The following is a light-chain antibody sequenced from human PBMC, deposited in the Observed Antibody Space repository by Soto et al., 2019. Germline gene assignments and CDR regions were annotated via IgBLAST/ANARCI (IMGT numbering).Light chain of an antibody. V-gene: IGLV2-14*01. CDR1: SSDVGSYDS. CDR3: SSYSTSNTLVL. Sequence: QSALTQPPSASGSPGQSVTISCSGTSSDVGSYDSVSWYQQHPDKAPKLMIYGVNNRPSGVSDRFSGSKSGNTASLTISGLQAEDEADYFCSSYSTSNTLVLFGGGTQLTVL. J-gene: IGLJ2*01. CDR2: GVN.